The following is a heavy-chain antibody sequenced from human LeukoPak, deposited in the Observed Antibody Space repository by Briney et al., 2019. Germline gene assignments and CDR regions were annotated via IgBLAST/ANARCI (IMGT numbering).Heavy chain of an antibody. V-gene: IGHV4-34*01. CDR2: INHSGST. Sequence: SETLSLTCAVYGGSFSGYYWSWIRQLPGKGLEWIGEINHSGSTNYRPSLKSRVTISVDTSKNQFSLKLSSVTAADTAVYYCARGGIKDYWGQGTLVTVSS. CDR3: ARGGIKDY. J-gene: IGHJ4*02. D-gene: IGHD5-24*01. CDR1: GGSFSGYY.